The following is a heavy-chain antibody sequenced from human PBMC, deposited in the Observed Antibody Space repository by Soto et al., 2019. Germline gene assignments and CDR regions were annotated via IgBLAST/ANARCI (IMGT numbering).Heavy chain of an antibody. CDR3: ARESRITGTNYDYYGMDV. CDR2: ISAYNGNT. V-gene: IGHV1-18*04. J-gene: IGHJ6*02. Sequence: ASVKVSCKASGYTFTSYGISWVRQAPGQGLEWMGWISAYNGNTNYAQKLQGRVTMTTDTSTSTAYMELRSLRSDDTAVYYCARESRITGTNYDYYGMDVWGQGTTVTVSS. CDR1: GYTFTSYG. D-gene: IGHD1-20*01.